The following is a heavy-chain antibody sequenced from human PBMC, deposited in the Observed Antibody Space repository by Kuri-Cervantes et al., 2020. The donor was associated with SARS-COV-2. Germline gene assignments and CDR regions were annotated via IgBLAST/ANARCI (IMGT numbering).Heavy chain of an antibody. D-gene: IGHD2-21*01. CDR3: AKDRAGVHDF. CDR2: ISGSGGST. Sequence: GESLKISCAASGFTFSSYAMSWVRQAPGKGRGWVSAISGSGGSTYYADSVKGRFTISRDNSKNTLYLQMKSLRDEDTAIYYCAKDRAGVHDFWGQGTLVTVSS. CDR1: GFTFSSYA. V-gene: IGHV3-23*01. J-gene: IGHJ4*02.